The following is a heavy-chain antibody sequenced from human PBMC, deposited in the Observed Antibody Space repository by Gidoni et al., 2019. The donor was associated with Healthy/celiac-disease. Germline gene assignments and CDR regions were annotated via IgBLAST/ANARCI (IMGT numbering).Heavy chain of an antibody. CDR3: TRGDGYNYDYYGMDV. CDR2: IRSKANSYAT. V-gene: IGHV3-73*01. Sequence: EVQLVESGGGLVQPGGSLKLSCAASGFTFSGSAMHWVRQASGKGLEWVGRIRSKANSYATAYAASVKGRFTISRDDSKNTAYLQMNSLKTEDTAVYYCTRGDGYNYDYYGMDVWGQGTTVTVSS. D-gene: IGHD3-10*01. CDR1: GFTFSGSA. J-gene: IGHJ6*02.